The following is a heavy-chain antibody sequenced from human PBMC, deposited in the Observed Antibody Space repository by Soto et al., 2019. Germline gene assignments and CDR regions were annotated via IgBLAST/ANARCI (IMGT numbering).Heavy chain of an antibody. CDR2: VYYLGST. Sequence: SETLSLTCTVSGGPMSEYFWSWIRQSPGKGLEWIGYVYYLGSTDYNPSLKSRVMISVDTSKRQFSLKLSSVTVADTAVYYCARDGYDGSGSPYPAYWGPGIQVTVS. D-gene: IGHD3-10*01. CDR3: ARDGYDGSGSPYPAY. V-gene: IGHV4-59*01. CDR1: GGPMSEYF. J-gene: IGHJ4*02.